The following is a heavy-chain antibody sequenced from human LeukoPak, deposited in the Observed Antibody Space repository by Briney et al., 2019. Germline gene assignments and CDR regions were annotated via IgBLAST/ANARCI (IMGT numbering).Heavy chain of an antibody. CDR1: GGSLSSGDYY. V-gene: IGHV4-30-4*01. CDR3: ARGGYYGSGSYWGTFDY. Sequence: SQTLSLTCTVSGGSLSSGDYYWSWIRQPPGKGLEWIGYIYYSGSTYYNPSLKSRVTISVDTSKNQFSLKLSSVTAADTAVYYCARGGYYGSGSYWGTFDYWGQGTLVTVSS. J-gene: IGHJ4*02. D-gene: IGHD3-10*01. CDR2: IYYSGST.